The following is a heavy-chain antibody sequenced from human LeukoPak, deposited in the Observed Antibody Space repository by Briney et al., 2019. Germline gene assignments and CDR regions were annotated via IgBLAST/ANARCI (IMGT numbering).Heavy chain of an antibody. CDR2: ISAYNGNT. CDR1: GYTFTSYG. Sequence: ASVKVSCKASGYTFTSYGISWVRQAPGQGLEWMGWISAYNGNTNYAQRLQGRVTMTTDTSTSTGYMEVRSLTSDDTAVYYCARALGSVVVMGMDASDIWGQGTMVTVSS. CDR3: ARALGSVVVMGMDASDI. D-gene: IGHD3-22*01. V-gene: IGHV1-18*01. J-gene: IGHJ3*02.